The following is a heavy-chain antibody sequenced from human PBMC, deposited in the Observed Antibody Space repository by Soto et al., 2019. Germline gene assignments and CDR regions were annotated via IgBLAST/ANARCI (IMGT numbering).Heavy chain of an antibody. D-gene: IGHD4-17*01. CDR3: ARSYGGNSGTFDF. J-gene: IGHJ4*02. Sequence: QVQLQQWGAGLLKPSETLSLTCAVYGGSFSGYYWSWIRQPPGKGLECIGEINHSGSTNYNPSLKSRVTLSLDSXKNQFSLKLSSVTAADTAVYYCARSYGGNSGTFDFWGQGTLVTVSS. V-gene: IGHV4-34*01. CDR2: INHSGST. CDR1: GGSFSGYY.